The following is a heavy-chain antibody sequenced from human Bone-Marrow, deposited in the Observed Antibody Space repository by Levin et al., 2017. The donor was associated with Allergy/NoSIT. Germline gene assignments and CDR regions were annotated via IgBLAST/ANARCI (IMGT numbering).Heavy chain of an antibody. CDR1: GFSFSNYD. D-gene: IGHD6-6*01. CDR3: ARDYSGAARLGGMDV. J-gene: IGHJ6*02. V-gene: IGHV3-21*01. Sequence: GGSLRLSCEASGFSFSNYDMNWVRQAPGKGLEWVSYISRSSSHIYNADSVKGRFTISRDNAKNSLYLQMNSLRAEDTAVYYCARDYSGAARLGGMDVWGQGTTVTVSS. CDR2: ISRSSSHI.